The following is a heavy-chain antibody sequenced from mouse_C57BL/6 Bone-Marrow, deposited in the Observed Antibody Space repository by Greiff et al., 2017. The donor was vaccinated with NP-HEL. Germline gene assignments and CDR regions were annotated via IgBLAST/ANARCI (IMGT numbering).Heavy chain of an antibody. V-gene: IGHV5-4*01. CDR2: ISDGGSYT. CDR3: ARDQTVFFAY. Sequence: EVKLMESGGGLVKPGGSLKLSCAASGFTFSSYAMSWVRQTPEKRLEWVATISDGGSYTYYPDNVKGRFTISRDNAKNNLYLQMSHLKSEDTAMYYCARDQTVFFAYWGQGTLVTVSA. J-gene: IGHJ3*01. D-gene: IGHD4-1*01. CDR1: GFTFSSYA.